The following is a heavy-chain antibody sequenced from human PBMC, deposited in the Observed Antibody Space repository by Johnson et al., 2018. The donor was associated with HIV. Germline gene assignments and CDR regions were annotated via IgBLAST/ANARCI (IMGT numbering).Heavy chain of an antibody. CDR1: GFTFDDYT. CDR3: ARGMVVAATKAFDI. J-gene: IGHJ3*02. V-gene: IGHV3-43*01. Sequence: VQLVESGGVVVQPGGSLRLSCAASGFTFDDYTMHWVRQAPGKGLEWVSLISWDGGSTYYADSVKGRFTISRDNSKNTLYLQMNSLRAEDTAVYYCARGMVVAATKAFDIWGQGTMVTVSS. CDR2: ISWDGGST. D-gene: IGHD2-15*01.